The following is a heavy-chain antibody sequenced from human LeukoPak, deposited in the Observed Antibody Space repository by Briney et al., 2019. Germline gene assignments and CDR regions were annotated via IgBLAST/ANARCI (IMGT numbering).Heavy chain of an antibody. D-gene: IGHD3-22*01. CDR3: AREGEYYDSSGYYYGYFDY. V-gene: IGHV4-39*07. Sequence: PSETLSLTCTVSGGSISSNSYYWGWIRQPPGKGLEWIGSVYYSGSTYYNPSLKSRVTISVDTSKNQFSLKLSSVTAADTAVYYCAREGEYYDSSGYYYGYFDYWGQGTLVTVSS. CDR1: GGSISSNSYY. CDR2: VYYSGST. J-gene: IGHJ4*02.